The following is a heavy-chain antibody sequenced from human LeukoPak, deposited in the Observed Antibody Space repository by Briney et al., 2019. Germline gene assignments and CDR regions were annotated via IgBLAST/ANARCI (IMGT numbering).Heavy chain of an antibody. J-gene: IGHJ5*02. CDR2: INHSGST. D-gene: IGHD2-2*01. V-gene: IGHV4-30-2*01. CDR1: GGSISSGGYS. Sequence: SETLSLTCAVSGGSISSGGYSWSWIRQPPGKGLEWIGEINHSGSTNYNPSLKSRVTISVDTSKNQFSLKLSSVTAADTAVYYCARGVPYPNWFDPWGQGTLVTVSS. CDR3: ARGVPYPNWFDP.